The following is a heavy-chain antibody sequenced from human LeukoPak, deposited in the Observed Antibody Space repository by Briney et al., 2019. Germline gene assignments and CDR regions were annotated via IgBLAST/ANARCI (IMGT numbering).Heavy chain of an antibody. Sequence: SETLSLTCTVSGGSISSSSYYWGWIRQPPGKGLEWIGSIYYSGSTYYNPSLKSRVTISVDTSKNQFSLKLSSVTAADTAVYYCARDRRGFGELLWLSPRLGWFDPWGQGTLVTVSS. J-gene: IGHJ5*02. CDR1: GGSISSSSYY. CDR2: IYYSGST. D-gene: IGHD3-10*01. CDR3: ARDRRGFGELLWLSPRLGWFDP. V-gene: IGHV4-39*07.